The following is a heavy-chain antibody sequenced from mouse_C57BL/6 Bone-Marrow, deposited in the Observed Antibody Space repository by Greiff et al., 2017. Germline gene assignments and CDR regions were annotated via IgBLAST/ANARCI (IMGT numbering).Heavy chain of an antibody. D-gene: IGHD1-1*01. CDR2: IDPENGDT. CDR1: GFNIKDDY. Sequence: VQLKESGAELVRPGASVKLSCTASGFNIKDDYMHWVKQRPEQGLEWIGWIDPENGDTEYASKFQGKATITADTSSNTAYPQLSSLTSEDTAVYYCTTNYYGSLAWFAYWGQGTLVTVSA. CDR3: TTNYYGSLAWFAY. V-gene: IGHV14-4*01. J-gene: IGHJ3*01.